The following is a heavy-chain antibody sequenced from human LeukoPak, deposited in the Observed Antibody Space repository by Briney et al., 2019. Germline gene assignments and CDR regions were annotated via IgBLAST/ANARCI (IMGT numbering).Heavy chain of an antibody. CDR2: IYTSGST. J-gene: IGHJ3*02. CDR1: GGSISSYY. CDR3: ACLTTAEAFDI. Sequence: TSETLSLTCTVSGGSISSYYWSWIRQPAGKGLEWIGRIYTSGSTNYNPSLKSRVTMSVDTSKNQFSLKLSSVTAADTAVYFCACLTTAEAFDIWGQGTMVTVSS. V-gene: IGHV4-4*07. D-gene: IGHD3-22*01.